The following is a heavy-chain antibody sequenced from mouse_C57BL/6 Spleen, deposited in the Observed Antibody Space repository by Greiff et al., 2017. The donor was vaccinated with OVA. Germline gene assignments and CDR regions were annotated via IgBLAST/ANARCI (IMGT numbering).Heavy chain of an antibody. CDR1: GFTFSDFY. Sequence: EVKLVESGGGLVQSGRSLRLSCATSGFTFSDFYMEWVRQAPGKGLEWIAASRNKANDYTTEYSASVKGRFIVSRDTSQSILYLQMNGLRAEDTAIYYCARDAGYAMDYWGQGTSVTVSS. CDR2: SRNKANDYTT. CDR3: ARDAGYAMDY. J-gene: IGHJ4*01. V-gene: IGHV7-1*01.